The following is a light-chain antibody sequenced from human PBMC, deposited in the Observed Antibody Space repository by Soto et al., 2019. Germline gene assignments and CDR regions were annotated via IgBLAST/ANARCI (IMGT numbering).Light chain of an antibody. CDR1: SSNIGSNT. V-gene: IGLV1-44*01. CDR3: AAWDDRLNGAL. Sequence: QSVLTQPPSASGTPGQRVTMSCSGGSSNIGSNTVSWYQHLPGTAPQLLIYNDTQRASGVADRFSGSKSGTSASLAISGLQSDDEADYYCAAWDDRLNGALFGTGTKLTVL. CDR2: NDT. J-gene: IGLJ1*01.